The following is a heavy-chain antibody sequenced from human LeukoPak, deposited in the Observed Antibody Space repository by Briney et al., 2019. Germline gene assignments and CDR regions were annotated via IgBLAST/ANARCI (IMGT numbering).Heavy chain of an antibody. Sequence: GGSLRLSCAASGFTFSSYGMHWVRQAPGKGLEWVAVIWYDGSNKYYADSVKGRFTISRDNSKNTLYLQMNSLRPEDTALYYCAKAVWFGEFDYYFFGLDVWGQGTTVTVSS. CDR1: GFTFSSYG. J-gene: IGHJ6*02. D-gene: IGHD3-10*01. CDR2: IWYDGSNK. V-gene: IGHV3-33*06. CDR3: AKAVWFGEFDYYFFGLDV.